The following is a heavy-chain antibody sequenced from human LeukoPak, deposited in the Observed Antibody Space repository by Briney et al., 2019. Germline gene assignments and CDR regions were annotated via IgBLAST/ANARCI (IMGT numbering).Heavy chain of an antibody. Sequence: PGGSLRLSCAASGFTFISYAMSWVRQAPVKGLEWVSTISGGGSFTYYADSVKGRFTISRDNSMKTLYLQMNSLRAEDTAVYYCEKLLDPGSYSKYEYGGQGILVTVSS. D-gene: IGHD3-10*01. CDR3: EKLLDPGSYSKYEY. CDR2: ISGGGSFT. J-gene: IGHJ4*02. V-gene: IGHV3-23*01. CDR1: GFTFISYA.